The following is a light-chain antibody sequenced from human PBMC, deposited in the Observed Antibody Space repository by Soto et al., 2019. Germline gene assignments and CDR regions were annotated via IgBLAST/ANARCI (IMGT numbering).Light chain of an antibody. CDR2: DSS. CDR3: QQYGSSPIT. V-gene: IGKV3-11*01. J-gene: IGKJ5*01. Sequence: ELVLTQSPATLSLSPGERATLSCRASQSVRTSLAWYQQKPGQPPRLIIYDSSNRANGVPARFGGSGSGTDFTLTIDSLEPEDFAVYYCQQYGSSPITFGQGTRLEIK. CDR1: QSVRTS.